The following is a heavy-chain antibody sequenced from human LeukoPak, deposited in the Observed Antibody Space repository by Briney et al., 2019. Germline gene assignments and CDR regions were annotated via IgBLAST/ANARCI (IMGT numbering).Heavy chain of an antibody. CDR2: IYPGDSDT. V-gene: IGHV5-51*01. Sequence: GESLKISCKGSGYSFTSYWIGWVRQMPGKGLEWMGIIYPGDSDTRYSPSFQGQVTISADKSISTAYLQWSSLKASDTAMYYCARLSSSTAIVVVTANWFDPWGQGTLVTVSS. D-gene: IGHD2-21*02. CDR1: GYSFTSYW. CDR3: ARLSSSTAIVVVTANWFDP. J-gene: IGHJ5*02.